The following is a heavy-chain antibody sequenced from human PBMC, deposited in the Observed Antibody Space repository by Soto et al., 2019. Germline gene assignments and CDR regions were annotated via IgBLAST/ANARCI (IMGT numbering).Heavy chain of an antibody. CDR2: ISYDGSNK. Sequence: QVLLVESGGGVVQPGRSLRLSCAASGFTFSSYGMHRVRQAPGKGLEWVAVISYDGSNKYYADSVKGRFTISRDNSKNTLYLQMNSLRAEDTAVYYCAKDQGLDYWGQGTLVTVSS. V-gene: IGHV3-30*18. J-gene: IGHJ4*02. CDR3: AKDQGLDY. CDR1: GFTFSSYG.